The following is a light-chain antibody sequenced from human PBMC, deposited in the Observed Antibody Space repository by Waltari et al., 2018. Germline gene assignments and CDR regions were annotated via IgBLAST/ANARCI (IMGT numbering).Light chain of an antibody. CDR2: DAS. CDR1: QSVSSY. J-gene: IGKJ1*01. V-gene: IGKV3-11*01. CDR3: QQRSNWPPWP. Sequence: EIVLTQPPATLPLSPGERATPSCRASQSVSSYLAWYQQRPGQAPRLLIYDASNRATGIPARFSGSGSGTDFTLTIRSLEPEDFAVYYCQQRSNWPPWPFGQGTKVEIK.